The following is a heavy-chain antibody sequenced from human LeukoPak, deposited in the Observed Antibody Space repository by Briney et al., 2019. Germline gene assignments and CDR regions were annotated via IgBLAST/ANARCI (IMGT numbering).Heavy chain of an antibody. V-gene: IGHV5-51*01. Sequence: GESLKISCKGSGYSFTSYWIAWVRQMPGKGLEWMGIIYPGDSDTRYSPSFQGQVTISVDKSISTAYLQWSSLKASDTAMYYCARQPPAGSGGYYYYIDVWGKGTTVTVSS. D-gene: IGHD3-10*01. CDR3: ARQPPAGSGGYYYYIDV. CDR1: GYSFTSYW. CDR2: IYPGDSDT. J-gene: IGHJ6*03.